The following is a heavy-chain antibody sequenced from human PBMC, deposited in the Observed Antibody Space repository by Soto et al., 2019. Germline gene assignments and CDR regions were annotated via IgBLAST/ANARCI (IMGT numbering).Heavy chain of an antibody. J-gene: IGHJ5*02. Sequence: GGSLRLSCAASGFTFSSYAMSWVHQAPGKGLEWVSAISGSGGSTYYADSVKGRFTISRDNSKNTLYLQMNSLRAEDTAVYYCAKSPGATDYDFWSGLVNWFDPWGQGTLVTVSS. V-gene: IGHV3-23*01. D-gene: IGHD3-3*01. CDR3: AKSPGATDYDFWSGLVNWFDP. CDR2: ISGSGGST. CDR1: GFTFSSYA.